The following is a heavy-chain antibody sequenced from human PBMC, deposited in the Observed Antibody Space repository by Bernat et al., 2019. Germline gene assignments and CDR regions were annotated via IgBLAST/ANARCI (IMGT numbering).Heavy chain of an antibody. CDR1: GYSFTSYW. CDR3: ARGVVVPAATLSFDY. V-gene: IGHV5-51*01. CDR2: LYPGDSAP. J-gene: IGHJ4*02. Sequence: EVQLVQSGAEVKKPGESLKISCKGSGYSFTSYWIGWVRQMPGKGLEWMGILYPGDSAPRYSPSFQGQVTISADTSITTAYLQWSSLKASDTAMYYCARGVVVPAATLSFDYWGQGTLVTVSS. D-gene: IGHD2-2*01.